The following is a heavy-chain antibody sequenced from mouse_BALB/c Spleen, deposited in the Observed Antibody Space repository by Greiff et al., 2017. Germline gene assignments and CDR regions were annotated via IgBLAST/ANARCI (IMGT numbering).Heavy chain of an antibody. Sequence: EVKLVESGGGLVKPGGSLKLSCAASGFAFSSYDMSWVRQTPEKRLEWVAYISSGGGSTYYPDTVKGRFTISRDNAKNTLYLQMSSLKSEDTAMYYCARFYLFDYWGQGTTLTVSS. V-gene: IGHV5-12-1*01. CDR1: GFAFSSYD. J-gene: IGHJ2*01. CDR2: ISSGGGST. D-gene: IGHD5-5*01. CDR3: ARFYLFDY.